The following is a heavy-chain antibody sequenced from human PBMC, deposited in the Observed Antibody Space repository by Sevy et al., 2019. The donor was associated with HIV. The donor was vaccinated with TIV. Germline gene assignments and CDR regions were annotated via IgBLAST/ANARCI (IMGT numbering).Heavy chain of an antibody. CDR2: ISYEGTET. J-gene: IGHJ4*01. CDR1: GFAFSTHA. CDR3: ARDGGNSVKWYPLY. V-gene: IGHV3-30-3*01. D-gene: IGHD2-2*01. Sequence: GGSLRLSCAASGFAFSTHAMHWVRQAPGKGLEWVAVISYEGTETFYAASVEGRFPISRDISKNMLSLQINSLRPEDTAVYYCARDGGNSVKWYPLYWGHGTLVTVSS.